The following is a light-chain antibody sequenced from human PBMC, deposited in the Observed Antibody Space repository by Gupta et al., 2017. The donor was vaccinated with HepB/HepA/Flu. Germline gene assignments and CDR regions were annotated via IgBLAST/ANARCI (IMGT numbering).Light chain of an antibody. Sequence: EIVLTQSPGTLSLSPGERATLSCRASQSLKNRYLAWYQQKPGQSPRRLMYGASSRATDIPDRFSGSGSGTDFTLSISRLEPEDFAVYYCQQEVSSPKTFGQGTKLEIK. CDR1: QSLKNRY. CDR3: QQEVSSPKT. V-gene: IGKV3-20*01. CDR2: GAS. J-gene: IGKJ1*01.